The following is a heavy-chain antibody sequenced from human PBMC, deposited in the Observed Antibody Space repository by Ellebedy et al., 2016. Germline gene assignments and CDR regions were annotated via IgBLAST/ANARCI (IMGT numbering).Heavy chain of an antibody. Sequence: ASVKVSCXASGYTFTSYGISWVRQAPGQGLEWMGWISAYNGNTNYAQKLQGRVTMTTDTSTSTAYMELRSLRSDDTAVYYCARDYYDSSGPRHFQHWGQGTLVTVSS. V-gene: IGHV1-18*01. D-gene: IGHD3-22*01. CDR3: ARDYYDSSGPRHFQH. CDR2: ISAYNGNT. J-gene: IGHJ1*01. CDR1: GYTFTSYG.